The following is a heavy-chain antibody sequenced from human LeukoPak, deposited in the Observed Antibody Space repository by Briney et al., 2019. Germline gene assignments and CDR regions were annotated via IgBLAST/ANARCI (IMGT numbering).Heavy chain of an antibody. Sequence: GGSLRLSCAASGFTFSSYAMSWVRQAPGKGLEWVSAISGSGGSTYYADSVKGRFTISRDNPKNTLYLQMNSLRAEDTAVYYCAKPRTAMVTRDAFDIRGQGTMVTVSS. V-gene: IGHV3-23*01. CDR2: ISGSGGST. J-gene: IGHJ3*02. D-gene: IGHD5-18*01. CDR1: GFTFSSYA. CDR3: AKPRTAMVTRDAFDI.